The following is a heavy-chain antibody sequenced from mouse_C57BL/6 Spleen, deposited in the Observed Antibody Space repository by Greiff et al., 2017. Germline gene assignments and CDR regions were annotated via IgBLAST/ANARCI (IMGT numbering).Heavy chain of an antibody. CDR1: GYTFTSYG. CDR3: ARKGTTVRAEAMDY. J-gene: IGHJ4*01. Sequence: QVQLQQSGAELVRPGASVKMSCKASGYTFTSYGISWVKQRPGQGLEWIGEIYPRSGNTYYNEKFKGKATLTADTSSSTAYMELRSLTSEDSAVYFCARKGTTVRAEAMDYWGQGTSVTVSS. CDR2: IYPRSGNT. D-gene: IGHD1-1*01. V-gene: IGHV1-81*01.